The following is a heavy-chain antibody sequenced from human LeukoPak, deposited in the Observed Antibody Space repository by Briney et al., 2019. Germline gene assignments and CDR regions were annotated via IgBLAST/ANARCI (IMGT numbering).Heavy chain of an antibody. J-gene: IGHJ4*02. CDR2: FDPEDGET. V-gene: IGHV1-24*01. Sequence: ASVKVSCKVSGYTLTELSMHWVRQAPGKGLEWMGGFDPEDGETIYAQRFQGRVTTTEDTSTDTAYMEPSSLRSEDTAMYYCATLAPTRYSSGWYLSRFDCWGQGTLVTVSS. D-gene: IGHD6-19*01. CDR1: GYTLTELS. CDR3: ATLAPTRYSSGWYLSRFDC.